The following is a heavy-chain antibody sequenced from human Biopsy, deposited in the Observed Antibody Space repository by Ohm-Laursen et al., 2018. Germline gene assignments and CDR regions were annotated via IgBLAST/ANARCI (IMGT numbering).Heavy chain of an antibody. CDR1: GGPIDSYY. J-gene: IGHJ3*01. CDR2: ISDTGTT. CDR3: ARLFRLDDYWNDDPPDGFDV. V-gene: IGHV4-59*01. Sequence: GTLSLTCTVSGGPIDSYYWSWIRQPPGKGLEWIGYISDTGTTNYNPSLRGRVAMSVDTSKNQFSLQLTSVTAADTAMFFCARLFRLDDYWNDDPPDGFDVWGQGTMVTVSS. D-gene: IGHD3-3*01.